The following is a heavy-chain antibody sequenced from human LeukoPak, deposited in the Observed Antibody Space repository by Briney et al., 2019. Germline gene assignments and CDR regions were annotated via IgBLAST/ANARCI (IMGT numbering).Heavy chain of an antibody. Sequence: QPGRSLRPSCAASGFTFSSYGMHWVRQAPGKGLEWVAVISYDGSNKYYADSVKGRFTISRDNSKNTLYLQMNSLRAEDTAVYYCAKLPNGGDYYWGQGTLVTVSS. J-gene: IGHJ4*02. D-gene: IGHD4-17*01. CDR2: ISYDGSNK. V-gene: IGHV3-30*18. CDR3: AKLPNGGDYY. CDR1: GFTFSSYG.